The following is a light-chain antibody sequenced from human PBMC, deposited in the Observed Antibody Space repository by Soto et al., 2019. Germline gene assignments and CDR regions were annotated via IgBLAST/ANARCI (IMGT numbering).Light chain of an antibody. J-gene: IGKJ2*01. CDR2: LGS. Sequence: DIVVTQSPLSLPVTPGEPASISCRSGQSLLHSNGRTFLAWYLQKPGQSPQILIYLGSNRASGVSDMFSGSVSGKDFTLHISRVEADDGGVYYCMQALKTPYTFGQGTKLEI. V-gene: IGKV2-28*01. CDR1: QSLLHSNGRTF. CDR3: MQALKTPYT.